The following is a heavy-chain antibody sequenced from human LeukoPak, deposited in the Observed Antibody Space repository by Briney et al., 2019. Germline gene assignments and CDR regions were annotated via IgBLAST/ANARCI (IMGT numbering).Heavy chain of an antibody. J-gene: IGHJ4*02. Sequence: ASVKVSCKASGGTFSSYTISWVRQAPGQGLEWMGRIIPILGIANYAQKFQGRVTITADKSTSTAYMELSSLRSEDTAVYYCERVSPDGYFDYWGQGALVTVSS. CDR2: IIPILGIA. CDR3: ERVSPDGYFDY. CDR1: GGTFSSYT. D-gene: IGHD2/OR15-2a*01. V-gene: IGHV1-69*02.